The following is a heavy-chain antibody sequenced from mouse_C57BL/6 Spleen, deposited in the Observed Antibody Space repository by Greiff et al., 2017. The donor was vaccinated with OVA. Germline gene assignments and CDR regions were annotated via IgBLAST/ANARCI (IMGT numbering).Heavy chain of an antibody. CDR2: INPSNGGT. CDR1: GYTFTSYW. V-gene: IGHV1-53*01. D-gene: IGHD2-4*01. J-gene: IGHJ4*01. Sequence: VQLQQPGTELVKPGASVKLSCKASGYTFTSYWMHWVKQRPGQGLEWIGNINPSNGGTNYNEKFKSKATLTVDKSSSTAYMQLSSLTSEDSAVYYCARRGIYYDYDDGYYYAMDYWGQGTSVTVSS. CDR3: ARRGIYYDYDDGYYYAMDY.